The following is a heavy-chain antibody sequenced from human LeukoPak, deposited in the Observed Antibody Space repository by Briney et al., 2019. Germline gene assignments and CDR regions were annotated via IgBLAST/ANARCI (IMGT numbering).Heavy chain of an antibody. J-gene: IGHJ6*02. Sequence: PGGSLRLSCAASGFTVSSYAMSWVRQAPGKGLEWVSAISGSGGSTYYADSVKGRFTISRDNSKNTLYLQMNSLRAEDTAVYYCAKDRSAFYYYYGMDVWGQGTTVTVSS. CDR1: GFTVSSYA. V-gene: IGHV3-23*01. CDR3: AKDRSAFYYYYGMDV. D-gene: IGHD1-26*01. CDR2: ISGSGGST.